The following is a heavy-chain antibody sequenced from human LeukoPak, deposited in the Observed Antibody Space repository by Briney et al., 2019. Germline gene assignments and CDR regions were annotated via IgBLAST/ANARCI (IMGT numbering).Heavy chain of an antibody. V-gene: IGHV4-30-4*01. D-gene: IGHD6-13*01. CDR3: ARVDLYSSTWRASNWFDP. J-gene: IGHJ5*02. CDR2: ICYSGSA. CDR1: GGSISSGDYY. Sequence: SETLSLTCTVSGGSISSGDYYWSWIRQPPGKGLEWIGYICYSGSAYYNPSLKSRVTISVDTSKNQFSLKLSSVTAADTAVYYCARVDLYSSTWRASNWFDPWGQGTLVTVSS.